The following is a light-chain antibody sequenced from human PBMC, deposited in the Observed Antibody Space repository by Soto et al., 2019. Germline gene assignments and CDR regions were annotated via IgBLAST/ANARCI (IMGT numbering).Light chain of an antibody. CDR1: NIGTKS. Sequence: SYELTQPPSVSVAPEQRARIPCGGDNIGTKSVHWYQQKPGQAPVMVVYDDSDRPSGIPERFSGSNSGNTATLTISRVAAGDEADYYCHVWDGTGNQVVFGGGTNMTVL. J-gene: IGLJ2*01. CDR3: HVWDGTGNQVV. CDR2: DDS. V-gene: IGLV3-21*02.